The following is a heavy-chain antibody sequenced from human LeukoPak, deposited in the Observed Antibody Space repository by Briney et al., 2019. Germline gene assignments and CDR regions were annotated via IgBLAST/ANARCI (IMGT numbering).Heavy chain of an antibody. D-gene: IGHD6-13*01. J-gene: IGHJ4*02. CDR1: GGSISSGGYY. CDR2: IYYSGST. Sequence: PSETLSLTCTVSGGSISSGGYYWNWIRQHPGKGLECIGYIYYSGSTYYNPSLKSRVTISVDTSKNQFSLKLRSVTAADTAVYYCARYGRSSWYNLGFDFWGQGTLVSVSS. V-gene: IGHV4-31*03. CDR3: ARYGRSSWYNLGFDF.